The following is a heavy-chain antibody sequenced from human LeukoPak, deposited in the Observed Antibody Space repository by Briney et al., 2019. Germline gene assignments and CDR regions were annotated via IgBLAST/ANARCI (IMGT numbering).Heavy chain of an antibody. J-gene: IGHJ4*02. V-gene: IGHV3-30-3*01. D-gene: IGHD5-24*01. CDR3: ARDPRDGYNKFDY. CDR1: GFTFSSYW. CDR2: ISYDGSNK. Sequence: PGGSLRLSCAASGFTFSSYWMHWVRQAPGKGLEWVAVISYDGSNKYYADSVKGRFTISRDNSKNTLYLQMNSLRAEDTAVYYCARDPRDGYNKFDYWGQGTLVTVSS.